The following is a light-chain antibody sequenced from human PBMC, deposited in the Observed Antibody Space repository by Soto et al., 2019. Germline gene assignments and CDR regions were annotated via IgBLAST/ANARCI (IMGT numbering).Light chain of an antibody. CDR2: KAS. CDR3: QQYHSYSVT. J-gene: IGKJ1*01. CDR1: QSISTW. Sequence: DIQMTQSPSTLSASVGDRVTITCRASQSISTWLAWYQQKPGRAPKVLIYKASSLESGVPSRFSGSGSGTEFTLTISSLQPDDFATYYCQQYHSYSVTFGQGTKVDI. V-gene: IGKV1-5*03.